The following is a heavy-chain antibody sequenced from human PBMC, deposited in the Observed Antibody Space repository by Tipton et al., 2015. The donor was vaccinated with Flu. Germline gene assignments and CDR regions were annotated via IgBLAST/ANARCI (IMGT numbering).Heavy chain of an antibody. CDR3: ARNAVGVFDY. V-gene: IGHV4-31*03. CDR1: GGSISSGGYY. Sequence: TLSLTCTVSGGSISSGGYYWSWIRQHPGKGLEWIGYIYYSGSTYYNPSLKSRVTISVDTSKNQFSLKLSSVTAADTAVYYCARNAVGVFDYCGQGTLVTVSS. D-gene: IGHD4-23*01. J-gene: IGHJ4*02. CDR2: IYYSGST.